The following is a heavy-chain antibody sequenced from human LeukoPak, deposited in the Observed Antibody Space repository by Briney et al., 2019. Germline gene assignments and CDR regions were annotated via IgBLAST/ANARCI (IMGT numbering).Heavy chain of an antibody. D-gene: IGHD2-2*01. J-gene: IGHJ6*02. CDR3: IRGAMGGSYYGLDV. V-gene: IGHV3-73*01. CDR2: IRSKANDYAT. CDR1: GFTFRDSI. Sequence: GVSLRLSYAASGFTFRDSIMHWVRQASGKGLEWVGRIRSKANDYATAYATSVKGRFTLSRDDSMNTAYLQMNSLKAEDTAVYYCIRGAMGGSYYGLDVWGQGATVTVSS.